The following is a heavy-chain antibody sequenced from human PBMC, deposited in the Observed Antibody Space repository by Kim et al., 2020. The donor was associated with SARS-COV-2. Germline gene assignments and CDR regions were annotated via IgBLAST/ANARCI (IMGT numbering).Heavy chain of an antibody. Sequence: GGSLRLSCAASGFTFSSYAMHWVRQAPGKGLEWVAVISYDGSNKYYADSVKGRFTISRDNSKNTLYLQMNSLRAEDTAVYYCARAPNSYEIDYWGQGTLVTVSS. CDR2: ISYDGSNK. V-gene: IGHV3-30-3*01. CDR1: GFTFSSYA. CDR3: ARAPNSYEIDY. J-gene: IGHJ4*02. D-gene: IGHD5-18*01.